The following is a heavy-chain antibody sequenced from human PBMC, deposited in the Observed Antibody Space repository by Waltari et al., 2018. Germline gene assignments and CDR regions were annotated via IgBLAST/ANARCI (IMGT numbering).Heavy chain of an antibody. CDR2: INHSGST. CDR1: GGSFSGYY. CDR3: ARGYIVAVPAAGGWFDP. D-gene: IGHD2-2*01. Sequence: QVQLQQWGAGLLKPSETLSLTCAVYGGSFSGYYWSWIRQPPGKGLEWIGEINHSGSTNYNPSLKSRVTISVDTSKNQFSLKLSSVTAADTAVYYCARGYIVAVPAAGGWFDPWGQGTLVTVSS. J-gene: IGHJ5*02. V-gene: IGHV4-34*01.